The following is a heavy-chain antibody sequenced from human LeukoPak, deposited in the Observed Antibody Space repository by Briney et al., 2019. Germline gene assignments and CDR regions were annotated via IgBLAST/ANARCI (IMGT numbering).Heavy chain of an antibody. D-gene: IGHD3-10*01. CDR2: INHSGST. J-gene: IGHJ4*02. CDR1: GGSFRGYY. CDR3: ARHSLILLWFDRSYHFDY. V-gene: IGHV4-34*01. Sequence: PSETLSLTCAVYGGSFRGYYWSWIRQPPGKGLEWIGEINHSGSTNYNPSLKSRVTISVDTSKNQFSLKLSSVTAADTAVYYCARHSLILLWFDRSYHFDYWGQGTLVTVSS.